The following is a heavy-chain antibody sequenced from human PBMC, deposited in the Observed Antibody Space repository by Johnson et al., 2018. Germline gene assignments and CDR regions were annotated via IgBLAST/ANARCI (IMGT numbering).Heavy chain of an antibody. CDR2: IDHDGTRV. D-gene: IGHD4-23*01. V-gene: IGHV3-74*01. CDR1: GFILRDHW. CDR3: AKERSGGVDVPSEYFQH. Sequence: VQLQESGGGLVQPGGSLRLSCAASGFILRDHWMHWVRQDPERGLVWVSEIDHDGTRVSYGDSVRGRFTSSRDNAKNMVYLQMNSLRPEDTAVYYGAKERSGGVDVPSEYFQHWGQGTLVTVSS. J-gene: IGHJ1*01.